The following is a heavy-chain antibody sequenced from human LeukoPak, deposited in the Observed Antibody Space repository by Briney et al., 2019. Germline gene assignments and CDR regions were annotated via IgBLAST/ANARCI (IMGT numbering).Heavy chain of an antibody. D-gene: IGHD5-18*01. V-gene: IGHV3-49*04. CDR2: IRSKAYGGTT. Sequence: SGGSLRLSCTASGFTFGDYAMSWVRQAPGKGLEWVGFIRSKAYGGTTEYAASVKGRFTISRDDSKSIAYLQMNSLKTEDTAVYYCTTWIQLWFTFDYWGQGTLVTVSS. J-gene: IGHJ4*02. CDR1: GFTFGDYA. CDR3: TTWIQLWFTFDY.